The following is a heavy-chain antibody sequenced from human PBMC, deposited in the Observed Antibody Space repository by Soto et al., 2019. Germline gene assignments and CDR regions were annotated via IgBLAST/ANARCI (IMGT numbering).Heavy chain of an antibody. Sequence: PGASLRLSCAASRFTFSGYALRWVRQAPGKGREWVCPISGNGNSAYYPDSVKGRFTVSRDNSRTILHLQVNGLRGEDTAVYYCAKGKANTVFGVNTLFDYWGQGTLVTVS. D-gene: IGHD3-3*01. CDR3: AKGKANTVFGVNTLFDY. CDR1: RFTFSGYA. J-gene: IGHJ4*02. CDR2: ISGNGNSA. V-gene: IGHV3-23*01.